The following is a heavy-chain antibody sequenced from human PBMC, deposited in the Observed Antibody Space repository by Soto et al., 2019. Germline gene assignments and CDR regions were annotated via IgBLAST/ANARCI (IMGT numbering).Heavy chain of an antibody. CDR2: ISGSGGST. Sequence: EVQLLESGGGLVQPGGSLRLSCAASGFTFSSYAMSWVRQAPGKGLEWVSAISGSGGSTYYADSVKGRFTISRDNSKNTLYLKMNSLRAEYKAVYYCAKENGYSSSWFEFDYWGQGTLVTVSS. CDR3: AKENGYSSSWFEFDY. CDR1: GFTFSSYA. J-gene: IGHJ4*02. V-gene: IGHV3-23*01. D-gene: IGHD6-13*01.